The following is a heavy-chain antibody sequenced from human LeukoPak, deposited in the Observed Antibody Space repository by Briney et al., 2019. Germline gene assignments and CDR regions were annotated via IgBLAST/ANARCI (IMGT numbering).Heavy chain of an antibody. Sequence: SETLSLTCAVYGGSFSGYYWNWIRQPAGKGLEWIGRIYASGNTNYNPSLKSRVTMSVDTSKNQFSLKLNSVTAADTAVYYCARGAYQVLIWGQGTMVTVSS. J-gene: IGHJ3*02. V-gene: IGHV4-59*10. CDR2: IYASGNT. CDR3: ARGAYQVLI. D-gene: IGHD2-2*01. CDR1: GGSFSGYY.